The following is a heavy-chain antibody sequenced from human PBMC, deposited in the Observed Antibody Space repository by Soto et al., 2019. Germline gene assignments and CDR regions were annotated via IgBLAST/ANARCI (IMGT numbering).Heavy chain of an antibody. CDR3: AKVGGRYCSGGSCYSSLYFDY. CDR1: GFTFSSYA. J-gene: IGHJ4*02. Sequence: GGSLRLSCAASGFTFSSYAMSWVRQAPGKGLEWVSAISGSGGSTYYADSVKGRFTISRDNSKNTLYLQMNSLRAEDTAVYYCAKVGGRYCSGGSCYSSLYFDYWGQGTLVTVSS. CDR2: ISGSGGST. D-gene: IGHD2-15*01. V-gene: IGHV3-23*01.